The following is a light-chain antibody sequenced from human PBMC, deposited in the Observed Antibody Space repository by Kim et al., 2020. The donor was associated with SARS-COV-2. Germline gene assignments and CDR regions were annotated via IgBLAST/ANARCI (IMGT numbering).Light chain of an antibody. CDR2: AAS. Sequence: DIQLTQSPSSLSASVGDGVTITCRASQSVSTYLNWYQQKPGKAPKLLIYAASSLQSGVPSRFSGSGSETGFTLTISSLQPEDFSTYYCQESYSNPPLSFGGGTKVDIK. J-gene: IGKJ4*01. CDR3: QESYSNPPLS. V-gene: IGKV1-39*01. CDR1: QSVSTY.